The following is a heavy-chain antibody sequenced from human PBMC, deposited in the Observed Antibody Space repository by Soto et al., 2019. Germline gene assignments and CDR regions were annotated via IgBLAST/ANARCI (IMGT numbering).Heavy chain of an antibody. CDR3: ARGNLSFDFDS. J-gene: IGHJ4*02. CDR1: GFNFGFFG. D-gene: IGHD1-26*01. Sequence: GGSLRLSCAASGFNFGFFGMHWVRQAPGKGLEWVAFVSGDGINTQYADSVRGRFTLSRDYSRKTMYLQMDSLRDEDTALYYCARGNLSFDFDSWGLGTLVTVSS. V-gene: IGHV3-30*03. CDR2: VSGDGINT.